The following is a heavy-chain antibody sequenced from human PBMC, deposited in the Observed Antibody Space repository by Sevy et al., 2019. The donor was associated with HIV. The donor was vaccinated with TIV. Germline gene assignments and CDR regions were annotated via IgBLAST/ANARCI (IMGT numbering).Heavy chain of an antibody. CDR1: GFTFDDYA. CDR2: SSWNSGSI. CDR3: AKGIGYSNGWYSWFDS. J-gene: IGHJ5*01. V-gene: IGHV3-9*01. D-gene: IGHD6-19*01. Sequence: GGSLRLSCVASGFTFDDYAMHWVRQAPGKGPDWVSGSSWNSGSIGYARSVKGRFTISRDNAKNSLYLQMNSLRVEDTALYYCAKGIGYSNGWYSWFDSWGQGTLVTVSS.